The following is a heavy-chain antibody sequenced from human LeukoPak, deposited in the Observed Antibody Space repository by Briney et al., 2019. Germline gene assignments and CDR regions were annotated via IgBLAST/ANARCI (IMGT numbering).Heavy chain of an antibody. V-gene: IGHV4-59*01. J-gene: IGHJ6*02. CDR1: GGSISSYY. CDR2: IYYSGST. CDR3: ARVSYYYYGMDV. Sequence: SETLSLTCTVSGGSISSYYWSWIRQPPGKGLEWIGYIYYSGSTNYNPSLKSRVTISVDTSKNQFSLKLSSVTAADTAVYYCARVSYYYYGMDVWGQGTTVTVSS.